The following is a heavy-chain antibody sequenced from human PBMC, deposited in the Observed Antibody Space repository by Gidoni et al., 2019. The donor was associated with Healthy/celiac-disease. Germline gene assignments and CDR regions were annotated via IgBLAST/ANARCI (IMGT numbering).Heavy chain of an antibody. CDR3: ARGKGAGTHY. V-gene: IGHV3-21*01. D-gene: IGHD1-1*01. CDR2: ISSSSSYI. CDR1: GFTFSSYS. Sequence: EVQLVEYGGGLVTPGGSLRLSCAASGFTFSSYSMTWARQAPGKGLEWVSSISSSSSYIYYADSVKGRFTISRDNAKNSLYLQMNSLRAEDTAVYYCARGKGAGTHYWGQGTLVTVSS. J-gene: IGHJ4*02.